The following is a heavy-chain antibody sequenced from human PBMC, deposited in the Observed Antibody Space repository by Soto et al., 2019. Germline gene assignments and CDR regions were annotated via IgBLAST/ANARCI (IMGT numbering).Heavy chain of an antibody. D-gene: IGHD6-19*01. J-gene: IGHJ4*02. CDR3: ARDDIKYSSEPFDF. CDR1: GYAFTSYN. CDR2: LVPSGGST. Sequence: QVQLVQSGAEVKKPGASVKVSCKTSGYAFTSYNMHWVRQAPGQGLEWMGILVPSGGSTTYAEKLKGRVTMTRDTSTSTVCLELSSLKSEDTAVYFCARDDIKYSSEPFDFWGQGTQVTVSS. V-gene: IGHV1-46*04.